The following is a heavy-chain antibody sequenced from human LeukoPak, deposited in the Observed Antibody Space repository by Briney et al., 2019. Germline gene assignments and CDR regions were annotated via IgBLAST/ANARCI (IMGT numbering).Heavy chain of an antibody. V-gene: IGHV3-23*01. Sequence: GGSLRLSCAASGFTFSSYAMSWVRQAPGKGLEWVSAISGSGGSTYYADSVKGRFTISRDNSKNTLYLQMNSLRAEDTAVYYWAKDFSPGTHCSILTGYLPDGLFDYWGQGTLVTVSS. CDR3: AKDFSPGTHCSILTGYLPDGLFDY. D-gene: IGHD3-9*01. CDR2: ISGSGGST. J-gene: IGHJ4*02. CDR1: GFTFSSYA.